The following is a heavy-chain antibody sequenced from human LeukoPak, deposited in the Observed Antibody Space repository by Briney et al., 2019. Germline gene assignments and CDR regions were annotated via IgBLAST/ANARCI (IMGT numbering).Heavy chain of an antibody. Sequence: SETLSLTCAVYGGSFSGYYWSWIRQPPGKGLEWIGSIYYSGSTYYNPSLKSRVTISVDTSKNQFSLKLSSVTAADTAVYYCARDRAVPGTSRCFDPWGQGTLVTVSS. V-gene: IGHV4-34*01. CDR2: IYYSGST. CDR3: ARDRAVPGTSRCFDP. CDR1: GGSFSGYY. J-gene: IGHJ5*02. D-gene: IGHD6-19*01.